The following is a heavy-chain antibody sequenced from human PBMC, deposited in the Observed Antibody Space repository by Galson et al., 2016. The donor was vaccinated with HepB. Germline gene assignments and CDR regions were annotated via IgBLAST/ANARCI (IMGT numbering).Heavy chain of an antibody. J-gene: IGHJ4*02. V-gene: IGHV6-1*01. CDR3: ARDMTTTGEYYYHY. D-gene: IGHD3-10*01. CDR2: TYYRSKWYN. CDR1: GDSVSSNSAT. Sequence: CAISGDSVSSNSATWNWIRQSPSRGLEWLGRTYYRSKWYNDYAVSVKSRITINPDNTKNQFSLQLNSVTPEVTAVYYCARDMTTTGEYYYHYWGQGTLVTVSS.